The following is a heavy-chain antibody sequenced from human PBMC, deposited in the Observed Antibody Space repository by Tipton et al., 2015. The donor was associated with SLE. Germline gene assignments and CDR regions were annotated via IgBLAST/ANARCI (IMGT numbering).Heavy chain of an antibody. J-gene: IGHJ4*02. V-gene: IGHV4-38-2*02. Sequence: LRLSCTVSGYSMTSGYYWDWIRQAPGKGLEWIGSIFHSGTTYYNPSLKSRVTISVDTSKNQFSLTLKSVTAADTAVYYCARGHFDYWGQGMLVTVSS. CDR3: ARGHFDY. CDR2: IFHSGTT. CDR1: GYSMTSGYY.